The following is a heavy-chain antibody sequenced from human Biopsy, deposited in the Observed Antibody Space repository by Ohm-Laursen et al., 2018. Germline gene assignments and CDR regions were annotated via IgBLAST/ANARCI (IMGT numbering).Heavy chain of an antibody. V-gene: IGHV4-34*01. Sequence: SQTLSLTCTVSGGSISSDYWSWIRQTPGKGLEWIGEINHSGSTNYNPSLKSRVTISVDTSKNQFSLKLSSVTAADTAVYYCARGRLRAVARFDYWGQGTLVTVSS. CDR2: INHSGST. CDR1: GGSISSDY. D-gene: IGHD6-19*01. CDR3: ARGRLRAVARFDY. J-gene: IGHJ4*02.